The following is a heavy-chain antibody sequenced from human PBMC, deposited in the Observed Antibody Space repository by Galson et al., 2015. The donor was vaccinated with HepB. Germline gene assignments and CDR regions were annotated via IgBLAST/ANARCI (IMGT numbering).Heavy chain of an antibody. J-gene: IGHJ3*02. CDR2: IYPGDSDT. CDR3: ASSAGDLLQGGDVFDI. CDR1: GYSFTSYW. Sequence: QSGAEVKKPGESLKISCKGSGYSFTSYWIGWVRQMPGKGLEWMGIIYPGDSDTRYSPSFQGQVTISADKSISTAYLQWSSLKASDTAMYYCASSAGDLLQGGDVFDIWGQGTMVTVSS. D-gene: IGHD2-15*01. V-gene: IGHV5-51*03.